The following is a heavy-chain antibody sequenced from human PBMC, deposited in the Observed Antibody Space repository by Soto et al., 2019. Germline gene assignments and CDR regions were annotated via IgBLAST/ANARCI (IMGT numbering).Heavy chain of an antibody. D-gene: IGHD1-26*01. CDR2: IGPESGAT. V-gene: IGHV1-2*02. CDR3: GRGRSGQIVVFY. J-gene: IGHJ4*02. Sequence: AAVKVSCKASGYTFTGHYIHWVRQAPEQGPEWMGEIGPESGATRYAQRFQGRVTMTRDMSITTVYMELNNLSPDDTAVYYCGRGRSGQIVVFYWGQGTPVTVSS. CDR1: GYTFTGHY.